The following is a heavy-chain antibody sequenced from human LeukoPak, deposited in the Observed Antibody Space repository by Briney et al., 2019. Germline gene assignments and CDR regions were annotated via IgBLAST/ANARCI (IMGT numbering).Heavy chain of an antibody. D-gene: IGHD1-26*01. CDR2: IYTSGST. Sequence: SETLSLTCTVSGGSISSYYWSWIRQPAGKGLEWIGRIYTSGSTNYNPSLKSRVTMSVDTSKNQFSLKLSSVTAADTAVYYCARGGTGIVGPVGAFDIWGQGTMVTVSS. CDR3: ARGGTGIVGPVGAFDI. CDR1: GGSISSYY. J-gene: IGHJ3*02. V-gene: IGHV4-4*07.